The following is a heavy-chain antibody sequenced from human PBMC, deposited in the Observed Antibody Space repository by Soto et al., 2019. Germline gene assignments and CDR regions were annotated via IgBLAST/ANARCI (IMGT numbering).Heavy chain of an antibody. Sequence: ASVKVSCKASGYTFTSYYIHCVRQAPGQGLEWMGVINPSSGGTFYAQKFQGRVTMTRDTSASTAYMELSSLRSEDTAVYYCARSIVVVTALDYWGQGTLVTVSS. CDR2: INPSSGGT. CDR1: GYTFTSYY. D-gene: IGHD2-21*02. V-gene: IGHV1-46*01. CDR3: ARSIVVVTALDY. J-gene: IGHJ4*02.